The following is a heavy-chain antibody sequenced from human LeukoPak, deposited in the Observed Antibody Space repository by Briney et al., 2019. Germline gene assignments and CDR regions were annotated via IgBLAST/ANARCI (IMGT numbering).Heavy chain of an antibody. CDR1: GGPISSGGYY. Sequence: SETPSLTCTVSGGPISSGGYYWSWIRQHPGTGLEWIGYIYYSGSTYYNPSLKSRVTISVDTSKNQFSLKLSSVTAADTAVYYCARDGSSNAFDIWGQGTMVTVSS. D-gene: IGHD3-10*01. CDR3: ARDGSSNAFDI. CDR2: IYYSGST. J-gene: IGHJ3*02. V-gene: IGHV4-31*03.